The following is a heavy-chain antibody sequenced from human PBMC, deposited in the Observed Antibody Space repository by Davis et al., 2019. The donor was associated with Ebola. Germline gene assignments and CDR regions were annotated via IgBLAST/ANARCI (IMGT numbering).Heavy chain of an antibody. V-gene: IGHV4-59*01. CDR1: GGSISRYY. Sequence: SETLSLTCTVSGGSISRYYWSWIRQPPGKGLEWIGYIYYSGSTNYNPSLKSRVTISVDTSKNQFSLKLSSVTAADTAVYYCARRSSSWYYFDYWGQGTLVTVSS. CDR2: IYYSGST. D-gene: IGHD6-13*01. J-gene: IGHJ4*02. CDR3: ARRSSSWYYFDY.